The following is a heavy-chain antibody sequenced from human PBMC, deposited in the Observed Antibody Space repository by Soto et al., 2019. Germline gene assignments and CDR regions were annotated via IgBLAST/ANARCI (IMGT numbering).Heavy chain of an antibody. J-gene: IGHJ4*02. CDR3: ARNPIFGVVIIPFDY. CDR2: ISAYNGNT. V-gene: IGHV1-18*01. Sequence: QVQLVQSGAEVKKPGASVKVSCKASGYTFTSYGISWVRQAPGQGLEWMGWISAYNGNTNYAQKLQGRVTMTTDTSTSTVYMELRSLRSDDTAVYYCARNPIFGVVIIPFDYWGQGTLVTVSS. CDR1: GYTFTSYG. D-gene: IGHD3-3*01.